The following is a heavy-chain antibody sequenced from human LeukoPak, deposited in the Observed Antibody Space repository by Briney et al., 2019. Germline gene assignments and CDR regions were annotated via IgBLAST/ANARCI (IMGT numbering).Heavy chain of an antibody. CDR2: IKQDGSEK. D-gene: IGHD5-18*01. J-gene: IGHJ4*02. CDR1: GLTFSSHQ. CDR3: ARIRGTYGYSLDY. V-gene: IGHV3-7*03. Sequence: PGGPLRLSCAASGLTFSSHQMSWVRQAPGKGLEWVASIKQDGSEKYYVDSLKGRFTISRDNAKNSLYLQMNSLRAEDTAVYYCARIRGTYGYSLDYWGQGTLVTVSS.